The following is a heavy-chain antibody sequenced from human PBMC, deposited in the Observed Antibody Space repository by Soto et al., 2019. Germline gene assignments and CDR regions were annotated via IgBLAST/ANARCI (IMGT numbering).Heavy chain of an antibody. J-gene: IGHJ6*02. D-gene: IGHD2-15*01. CDR2: IIPIFGTA. V-gene: IGHV1-69*13. CDR1: GGTFSSYA. CDR3: ARDPVVAASYYYGMDV. Sequence: SVKVSCKASGGTFSSYAISWVRQAPGQGLEWMGGIIPIFGTANYAQKFQGRVTITADESTSTAYMELSSLRSEDTAVYYCARDPVVAASYYYGMDVWGQGTTVTVSS.